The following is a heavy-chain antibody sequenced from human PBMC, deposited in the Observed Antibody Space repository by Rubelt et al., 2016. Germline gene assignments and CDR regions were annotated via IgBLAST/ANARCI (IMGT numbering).Heavy chain of an antibody. D-gene: IGHD3-10*01. CDR1: GGSVSSGSYY. V-gene: IGHV4-61*01. CDR2: IYYSGST. J-gene: IGHJ4*02. CDR3: ARGFHGGFGEVWARLDY. Sequence: QVQLQESGPGLVKPSETLSLTCTVSGGSVSSGSYYWSWIRQPPGKGLEWIGYIYYSGSTNYNPSLKSRVTISVDTSKNQFPRKMNYVTAADTAVYYCARGFHGGFGEVWARLDYLGQGALVTVSS.